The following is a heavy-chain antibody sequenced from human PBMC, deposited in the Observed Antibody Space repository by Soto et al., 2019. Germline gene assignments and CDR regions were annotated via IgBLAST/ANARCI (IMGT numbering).Heavy chain of an antibody. CDR1: GLTFSDYY. Sequence: QVQLVESGGGLVKPGGSLRLSCVVSGLTFSDYYMSWIRQAPGKGLECISYISSSGNTKYYADSVKGRFTISRDNAKSSLYLQMNSLTAEDTAVYYCARRFGGGYNRYFDLWGRGTLVTVSS. V-gene: IGHV3-11*01. D-gene: IGHD5-12*01. CDR2: ISSSGNTK. J-gene: IGHJ2*01. CDR3: ARRFGGGYNRYFDL.